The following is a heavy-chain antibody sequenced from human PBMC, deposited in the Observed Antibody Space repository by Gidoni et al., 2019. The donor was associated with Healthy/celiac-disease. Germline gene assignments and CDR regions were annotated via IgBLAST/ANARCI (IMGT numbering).Heavy chain of an antibody. CDR2: IKSKTDGGTT. CDR1: GFTFSNAW. J-gene: IGHJ6*03. D-gene: IGHD6-13*01. Sequence: EVQLVESGGGLVKPGGSLRLSCAASGFTFSNAWLRWVRQAPGKGLEWVGRIKSKTDGGTTDYAAPVKGRFTISRDDSQNTLYLQMNSLKTEDTAVYYCTTDLQQLDIDYYYYMDVWGKGTTVTVSS. V-gene: IGHV3-15*01. CDR3: TTDLQQLDIDYYYYMDV.